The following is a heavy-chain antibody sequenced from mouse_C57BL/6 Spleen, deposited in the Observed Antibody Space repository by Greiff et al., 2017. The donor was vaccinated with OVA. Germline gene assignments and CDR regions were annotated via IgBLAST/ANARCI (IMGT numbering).Heavy chain of an antibody. V-gene: IGHV1-50*01. J-gene: IGHJ2*01. D-gene: IGHD1-1*01. Sequence: VQLVESGAELVKPGASVKLSCKASGYTFTSYWMQWVKQRPGQGLEWIGEIDPSDSYTNYNQKFKGKATLTVDTSSSTAYMQLSSLTSEDSAVYYCARYGSSSYFDYWGQGTTLTVSS. CDR1: GYTFTSYW. CDR2: IDPSDSYT. CDR3: ARYGSSSYFDY.